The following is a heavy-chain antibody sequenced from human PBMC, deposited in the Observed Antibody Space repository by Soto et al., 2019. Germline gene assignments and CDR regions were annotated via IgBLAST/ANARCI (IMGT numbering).Heavy chain of an antibody. CDR1: GFTFSSYA. V-gene: IGHV3-23*01. CDR2: ISGSGGST. CDR3: AKDLTQSTYYYGSGSS. J-gene: IGHJ5*01. Sequence: PGRSLRLSCAASGFTFSSYAMSWVRQAPGKGLEWVSAISGSGGSTYYADSVKGRFTISRDNSKNTLYLQMNSLRAEDTAVYYCAKDLTQSTYYYGSGSSWGPGTLVTVSS. D-gene: IGHD3-10*01.